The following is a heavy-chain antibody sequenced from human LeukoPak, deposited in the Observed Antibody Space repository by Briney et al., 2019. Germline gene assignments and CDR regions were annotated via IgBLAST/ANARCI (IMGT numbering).Heavy chain of an antibody. CDR3: ARGVINALDY. J-gene: IGHJ4*02. V-gene: IGHV4-31*03. CDR1: GGSISSGGYY. D-gene: IGHD3-10*01. CDR2: IYYSGST. Sequence: SQTLSLTCTVSGGSISSGGYYWSWIRQHPGKGLEWIGYIYYSGSTYYNPSLKSRVTISVDTSKNQFPLKLSSVTAADTAVYYCARGVINALDYWGQGTLVTVSS.